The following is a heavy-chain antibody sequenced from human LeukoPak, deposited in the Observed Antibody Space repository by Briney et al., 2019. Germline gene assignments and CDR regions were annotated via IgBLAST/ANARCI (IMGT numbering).Heavy chain of an antibody. D-gene: IGHD1-26*01. CDR2: ITSSGNTT. J-gene: IGHJ2*01. Sequence: GGSLRVSCAASGFTFSFYAMSWVRQAPGKGLEWVAGITSSGNTTYYADPVKGRFTISRDNSRNILYLQMNSLRAEDTAIYYCAKDFGGSDYDWFFVLWGGGTVVTVSS. CDR3: AKDFGGSDYDWFFVL. V-gene: IGHV3-23*01. CDR1: GFTFSFYA.